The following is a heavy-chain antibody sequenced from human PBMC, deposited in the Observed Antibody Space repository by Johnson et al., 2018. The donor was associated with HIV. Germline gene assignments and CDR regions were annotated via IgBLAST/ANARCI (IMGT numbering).Heavy chain of an antibody. CDR1: GFTFDDYG. CDR2: IHWDGGVT. D-gene: IGHD6-13*01. V-gene: IGHV3-20*04. Sequence: VQLVESGGGLVKPGGSLRLSCAASGFTFDDYGMTWVRQAPGKGLEWVSGIHWDGGVTGYADSLKGRFTISRDNARNSLYLQMNSLRAEDTALYFCARGKGAAAGLDAFDIWGQGTMVTISS. J-gene: IGHJ3*02. CDR3: ARGKGAAAGLDAFDI.